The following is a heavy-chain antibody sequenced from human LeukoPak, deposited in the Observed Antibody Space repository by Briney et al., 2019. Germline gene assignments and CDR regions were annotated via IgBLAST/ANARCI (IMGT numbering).Heavy chain of an antibody. CDR3: ARGLIAYFDY. V-gene: IGHV4-34*01. CDR1: GGSFSGYY. CDR2: INHSGST. Sequence: SETLSLTCGVYGGSFSGYYWNWIRQPPGKGLEWIGEINHSGSTNYNPSLKSRVTISVDTSKNQFSLKLSSVTAADTAVYYCARGLIAYFDYWGQGTLVTVSS. J-gene: IGHJ4*02. D-gene: IGHD3-16*02.